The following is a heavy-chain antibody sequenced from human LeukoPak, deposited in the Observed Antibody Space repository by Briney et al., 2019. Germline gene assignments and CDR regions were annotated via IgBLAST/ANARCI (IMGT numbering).Heavy chain of an antibody. J-gene: IGHJ4*02. V-gene: IGHV3-30*18. CDR2: ISYDGINK. D-gene: IGHD2-2*01. CDR1: GFTFSSYG. CDR3: AKGGAVVPAAVFDY. Sequence: PGRSLRLSCAASGFTFSSYGMHWVRQAPGKGLEWVAVISYDGINKYYADSVKGRFTISRDNSKNTLYLQMNSLRAEDTAVYYCAKGGAVVPAAVFDYWGQGTLVTVSS.